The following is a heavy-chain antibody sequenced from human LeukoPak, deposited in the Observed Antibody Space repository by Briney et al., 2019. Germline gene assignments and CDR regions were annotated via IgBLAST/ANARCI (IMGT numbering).Heavy chain of an antibody. J-gene: IGHJ5*02. V-gene: IGHV1-18*01. CDR3: ARDGLYNYGYNWFDP. Sequence: ASVKVSCKASGYTFSSYGITWVRQAPGQGLEWMGWISAYNSNTNYAQNLQGRVTMTTDTSTSTAYMELRSLRSDDTAVYYCARDGLYNYGYNWFDPWGQGTLVTVSS. D-gene: IGHD5-18*01. CDR1: GYTFSSYG. CDR2: ISAYNSNT.